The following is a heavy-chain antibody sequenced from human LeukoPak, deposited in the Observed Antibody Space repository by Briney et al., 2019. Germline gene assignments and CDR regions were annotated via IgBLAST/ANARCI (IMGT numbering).Heavy chain of an antibody. CDR2: INTNTGNP. Sequence: ASVKVSCKASGYTFTSYAMNWVRQAPGQGLEWMGWINTNTGNPTYAQGFTGRFVFSLDTSVSTAYLQISSLKAEDTAVYYCAREVYSSTPVRGVDAFDIWGQGTMVTVSS. J-gene: IGHJ3*02. CDR3: AREVYSSTPVRGVDAFDI. V-gene: IGHV7-4-1*02. D-gene: IGHD6-13*01. CDR1: GYTFTSYA.